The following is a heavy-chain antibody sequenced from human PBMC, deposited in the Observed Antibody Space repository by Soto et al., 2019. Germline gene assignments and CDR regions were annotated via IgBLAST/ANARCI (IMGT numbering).Heavy chain of an antibody. D-gene: IGHD4-17*01. V-gene: IGHV4-31*03. CDR3: ARVAKLGTVTKEDYYYYYGMDV. CDR2: IYYSGST. J-gene: IGHJ6*02. Sequence: SETLSLACTVSGGSISSGGYYWSWIRQHPGKGLEWIGYIYYSGSTYYNPSLKSRVTISVDTSKNQFSLELSSVTAADTAVYYCARVAKLGTVTKEDYYYYYGMDVWGQGTTVTVSS. CDR1: GGSISSGGYY.